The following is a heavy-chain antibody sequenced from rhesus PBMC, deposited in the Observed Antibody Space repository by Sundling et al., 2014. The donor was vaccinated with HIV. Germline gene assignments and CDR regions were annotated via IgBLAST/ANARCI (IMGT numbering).Heavy chain of an antibody. D-gene: IGHD3-3*01. CDR2: INGNTGST. J-gene: IGHJ5-1*01. CDR3: ARSNPLYLDFDV. V-gene: IGHV4-80*01. Sequence: QLQLQESGPGLVKPSETLSLTCTVSGASIRSYWWNWFRQPPGKGLEWIGEINGNTGSTNYNPSLKSRVTVSKDTSKNQFSLNLSSVTAADTALYYCARSNPLYLDFDVWGPGVLVTVSS. CDR1: GASIRSYW.